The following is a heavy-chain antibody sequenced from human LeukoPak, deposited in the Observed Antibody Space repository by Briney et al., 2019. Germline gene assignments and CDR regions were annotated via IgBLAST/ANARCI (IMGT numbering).Heavy chain of an antibody. CDR3: ARAFYPGYYSYMAV. V-gene: IGHV4-59*01. J-gene: IGHJ6*03. CDR1: GGSISSYY. CDR2: IYYSGST. D-gene: IGHD3-3*02. Sequence: SETLSLTCAVSGGSISSYYWSWIRQPPGKGLEWIGYIYYSGSTNYNPSLKSRVTISVDTSKNQFSLKLSSVTAADTAVYYCARAFYPGYYSYMAVWGKGTTVTVSS.